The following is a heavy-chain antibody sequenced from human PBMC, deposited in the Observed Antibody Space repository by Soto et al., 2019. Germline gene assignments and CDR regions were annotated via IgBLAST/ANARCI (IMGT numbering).Heavy chain of an antibody. CDR1: GGSISSYY. CDR3: ARGGNSMVRGVIYDY. D-gene: IGHD3-10*01. J-gene: IGHJ4*02. Sequence: ASETLSLTCTVSGGSISSYYWSWIRQPPGKGLEWIGYIYYSGSTNYNPSLKSRVTISVDTSKNQFSLKLSSVTAADTAVYYCARGGNSMVRGVIYDYWGQGTLVTVSS. V-gene: IGHV4-59*01. CDR2: IYYSGST.